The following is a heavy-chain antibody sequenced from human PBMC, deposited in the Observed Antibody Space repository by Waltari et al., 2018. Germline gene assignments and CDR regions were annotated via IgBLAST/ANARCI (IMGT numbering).Heavy chain of an antibody. J-gene: IGHJ3*02. V-gene: IGHV3-48*04. CDR3: ARDLDYGDYMGAFDI. CDR1: GFTFSSYS. D-gene: IGHD4-17*01. CDR2: ISSSSSTI. Sequence: EVQLVESGGGLVQPGGSLRLSCAASGFTFSSYSMNWVRKAPGKGLEWVSYISSSSSTIYYADSVKGRFTISRDNAKNSLYLQMNSLRAEDTAVYYCARDLDYGDYMGAFDIWGQGTMVTVSS.